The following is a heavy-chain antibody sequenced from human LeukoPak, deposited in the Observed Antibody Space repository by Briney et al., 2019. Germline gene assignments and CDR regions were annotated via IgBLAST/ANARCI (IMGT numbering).Heavy chain of an antibody. V-gene: IGHV3-48*01. CDR3: AKDNAESSIAAANWFDP. Sequence: GGSLRLSCAASEFTFSSYSMNWVRQAPGKGLEWVSYISSSSGTIYYADSVKGRFTISRDNSKNTLYLQMNSLRAEDTAVYYCAKDNAESSIAAANWFDPWGQGTLVTVSS. CDR1: EFTFSSYS. CDR2: ISSSSGTI. D-gene: IGHD6-13*01. J-gene: IGHJ5*02.